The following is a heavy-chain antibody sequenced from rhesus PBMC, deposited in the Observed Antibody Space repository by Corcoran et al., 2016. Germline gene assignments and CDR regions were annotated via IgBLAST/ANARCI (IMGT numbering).Heavy chain of an antibody. Sequence: EVQLVESGGGLAKPGGSLRLSCAASGFTFRSHWMNWVRQAPGKGLEWVSGINSGGGITYYADSVKGRFTISRDNSKNTLSLQMNSLRAEDTAVYYCAKRGSSWSAFDYWGQGVLVTVSS. V-gene: IGHV3S25*01. J-gene: IGHJ4*01. D-gene: IGHD6-13*01. CDR3: AKRGSSWSAFDY. CDR2: INSGGGIT. CDR1: GFTFRSHW.